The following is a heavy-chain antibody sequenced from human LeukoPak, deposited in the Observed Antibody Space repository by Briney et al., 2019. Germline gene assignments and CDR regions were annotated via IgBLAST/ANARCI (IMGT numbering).Heavy chain of an antibody. Sequence: GGSLRLTCAAAGFTFSSYWMHWVRQVPGKGLVWVSRINSDGRPTGYADSVKGRFTISRDNAKNTLYLQMNSLRVEDTAVYYCGSPRTFSGRNVLDMWGQGTMVTVSS. CDR3: GSPRTFSGRNVLDM. CDR1: GFTFSSYW. J-gene: IGHJ3*02. D-gene: IGHD3-10*02. V-gene: IGHV3-74*01. CDR2: INSDGRPT.